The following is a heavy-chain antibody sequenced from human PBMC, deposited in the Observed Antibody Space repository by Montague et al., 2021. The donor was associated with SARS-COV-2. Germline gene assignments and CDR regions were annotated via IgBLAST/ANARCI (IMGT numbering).Heavy chain of an antibody. J-gene: IGHJ5*02. D-gene: IGHD2-21*02. CDR1: VGSISNYY. V-gene: IGHV4-59*01. CDR2: IYDSGSA. CDR3: ARAYCGGDCHVGP. Sequence: SETLSLTCTVSVGSISNYYWTWIRQPPGKVLEWIGYIYDSGSANYNPSLKSRSTVSVDTSNNQFSLRLSSVTAADTAVYYCARAYCGGDCHVGPWGQGILVTVSS.